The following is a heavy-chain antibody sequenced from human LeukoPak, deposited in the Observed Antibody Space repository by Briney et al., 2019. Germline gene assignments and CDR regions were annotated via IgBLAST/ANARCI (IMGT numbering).Heavy chain of an antibody. CDR3: ARERERHTVTLDY. V-gene: IGHV3-21*01. CDR2: ISSSSSYI. Sequence: NPGGSLRLSCAASGFTFSSYSMNWVRQAPGKGLEWVSSISSSSSYIYYADSVKGRFTISRDNAKNSLYLQMNSLRAEDTAVYYCARERERHTVTLDYWGQGTLVTLSS. D-gene: IGHD4-17*01. J-gene: IGHJ4*02. CDR1: GFTFSSYS.